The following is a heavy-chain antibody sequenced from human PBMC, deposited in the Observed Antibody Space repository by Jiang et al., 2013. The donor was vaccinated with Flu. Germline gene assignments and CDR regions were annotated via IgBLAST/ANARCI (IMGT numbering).Heavy chain of an antibody. J-gene: IGHJ6*02. Sequence: GAEVKKPGASVKVSCKASGYTFTNYAMHWVRQAPGQRLEWMGWINAGNGNTKFSQKFQDRVTFTRDTSASTAYMELSSLRSEDTAVYYCAKSEGNDYGDYVLNYCYYHMDVWGQGTTVTVSS. CDR3: AKSEGNDYGDYVLNYCYYHMDV. D-gene: IGHD4-17*01. V-gene: IGHV1-3*01. CDR1: GYTFTNYA. CDR2: INAGNGNT.